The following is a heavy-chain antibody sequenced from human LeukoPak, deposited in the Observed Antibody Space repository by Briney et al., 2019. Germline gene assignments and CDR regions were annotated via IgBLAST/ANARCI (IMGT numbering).Heavy chain of an antibody. Sequence: SETLSLTCAVYGGSFSGYYWSWIRQPPGKGLEWIGEINHSGSTNYNPSLKSRVSISVDTSKNQFSLKLSSVTAADTAVYYCALKVPKSGLNWFDPWGQGTLVTVSS. V-gene: IGHV4-34*01. J-gene: IGHJ5*02. CDR2: INHSGST. D-gene: IGHD2-2*01. CDR3: ALKVPKSGLNWFDP. CDR1: GGSFSGYY.